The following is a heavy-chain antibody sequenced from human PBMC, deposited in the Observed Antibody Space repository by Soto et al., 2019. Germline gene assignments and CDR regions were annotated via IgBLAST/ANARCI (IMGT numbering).Heavy chain of an antibody. V-gene: IGHV4-59*08. CDR3: ARAHHCSSAGCRMGHFDS. D-gene: IGHD2-2*01. J-gene: IGHJ4*02. CDR2: IYYSGDT. CDR1: GDSISGYY. Sequence: QVQLQESGPGLVKPSETLSLTCTVSGDSISGYYWSWIRQPPGKGLELIGNIYYSGDTNYNPSLQSRVTISVDTSKNQVSLSLSSVTAADTAVYYCARAHHCSSAGCRMGHFDSWGQGTLVTVSS.